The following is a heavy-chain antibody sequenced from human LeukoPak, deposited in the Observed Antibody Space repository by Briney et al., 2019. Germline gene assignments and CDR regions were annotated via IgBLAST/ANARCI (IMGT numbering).Heavy chain of an antibody. Sequence: SGGSLRLSCAASGFTFSSYSMNWVRQAPGKGLEWVSSISSSSSYIYYADSVKGRFTISRDNAKNSLYLQMNSLRAEETAVYYCARDGGHVDIVATLVLNYYWGQGSLVTVSS. J-gene: IGHJ4*02. D-gene: IGHD5-12*01. CDR3: ARDGGHVDIVATLVLNYY. CDR1: GFTFSSYS. CDR2: ISSSSSYI. V-gene: IGHV3-21*01.